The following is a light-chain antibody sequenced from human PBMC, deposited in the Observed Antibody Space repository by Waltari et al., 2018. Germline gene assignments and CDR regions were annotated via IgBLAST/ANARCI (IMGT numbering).Light chain of an antibody. CDR1: LSVRNF. J-gene: IGKJ4*01. Sequence: SCRASLSVRNFLAWYQQKPGQAPRLLIYDTSNRATGIPARFSGSGFGTDFTLTISSLEPEDFAVYYCQQRSNWPLTFGGGTKVEIK. V-gene: IGKV3-11*01. CDR2: DTS. CDR3: QQRSNWPLT.